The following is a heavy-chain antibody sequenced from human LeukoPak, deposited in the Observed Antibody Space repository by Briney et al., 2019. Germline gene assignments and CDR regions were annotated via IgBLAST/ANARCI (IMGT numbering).Heavy chain of an antibody. Sequence: PSETLSLTCTVSGGSTSSSSYYWGWIRQPPGKGLEWIGSIYYSGSTYYNPSLKSRVTISVDTSKNQFSLKLSSVTAADTAVYYCAREGAARLHYYYYYYYMDVWGKGTTVTVSS. D-gene: IGHD6-6*01. V-gene: IGHV4-39*07. CDR3: AREGAARLHYYYYYYYMDV. CDR2: IYYSGST. CDR1: GGSTSSSSYY. J-gene: IGHJ6*03.